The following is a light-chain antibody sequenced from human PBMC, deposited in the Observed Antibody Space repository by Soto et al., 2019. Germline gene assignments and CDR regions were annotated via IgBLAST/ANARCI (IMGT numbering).Light chain of an antibody. CDR3: SSYTSSSTGV. CDR2: EVS. J-gene: IGLJ1*01. CDR1: MRDVGAYNL. V-gene: IGLV2-14*01. Sequence: QSALTQPASVSGSAGQSITISCSGTMRDVGAYNLVSWYQQHPGTAPKLIIYEVSNRPSGVSNRFSGSKSGNTASLTISGLQAEDEADYYCSSYTSSSTGVFGTGTKLTVL.